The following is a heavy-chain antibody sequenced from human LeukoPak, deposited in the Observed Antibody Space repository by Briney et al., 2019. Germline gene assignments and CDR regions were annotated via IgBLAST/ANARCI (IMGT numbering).Heavy chain of an antibody. V-gene: IGHV2-70*11. Sequence: SGPALVKPTQTLTLTCTFSGFSLNTSGMCVVWIRQPPGKALEWLARIDWDDAKYYSTSLKTRPTISKDTSKNQVVLTMTNMDPVDTATYYCARLYSSSSGLFDSWGQGTLVTVSS. J-gene: IGHJ4*02. D-gene: IGHD6-6*01. CDR1: GFSLNTSGMC. CDR3: ARLYSSSSGLFDS. CDR2: IDWDDAK.